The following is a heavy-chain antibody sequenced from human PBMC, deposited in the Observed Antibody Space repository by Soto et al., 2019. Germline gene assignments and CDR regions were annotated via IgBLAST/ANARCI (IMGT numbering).Heavy chain of an antibody. CDR1: GYSFTSYW. J-gene: IGHJ6*02. CDR2: IYPGDSDT. D-gene: IGHD2-15*01. CDR3: ARSTWVGYCSGGSCYSPPNYYGMDV. V-gene: IGHV5-51*01. Sequence: GESLKISCKGSGYSFTSYWIGWLRQMPWKGLEWIWIIYPGDSDTRYSPSFQGQVTISADKSISTAYLQWSSLKASDTAMYYCARSTWVGYCSGGSCYSPPNYYGMDVWGQGTTVTVSS.